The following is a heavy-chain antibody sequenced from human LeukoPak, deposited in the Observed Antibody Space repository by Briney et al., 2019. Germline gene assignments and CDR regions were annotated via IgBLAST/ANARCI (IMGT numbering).Heavy chain of an antibody. CDR3: ARDYYYSSGLANWFDP. J-gene: IGHJ5*02. D-gene: IGHD3-22*01. CDR2: INPNSGGT. Sequence: RRASLKLSCKASGYTFTGYYMHWVRQAPGQRPEWMGWINPNSGGTNYAQKFQGRVTMTRDTSITTAYMELSRLTSDDTAVYYCARDYYYSSGLANWFDPWGQGTLVTVSS. CDR1: GYTFTGYY. V-gene: IGHV1-2*02.